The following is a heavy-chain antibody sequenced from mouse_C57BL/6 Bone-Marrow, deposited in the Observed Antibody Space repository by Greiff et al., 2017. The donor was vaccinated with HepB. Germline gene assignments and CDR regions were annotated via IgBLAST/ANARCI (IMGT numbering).Heavy chain of an antibody. V-gene: IGHV1-42*01. CDR1: GYSFTGYY. Sequence: DVKLQESGPELVKPGASVKISCKASGYSFTGYYMNWVKQSPEKSLEWIGEINPSTGGTTYNQKFKAKATLTVDKSSSTAYMQLKGLTSEDSAVYYCARDYYGSSYGWFAYWGQGTLVTVSA. D-gene: IGHD1-1*01. CDR3: ARDYYGSSYGWFAY. CDR2: INPSTGGT. J-gene: IGHJ3*01.